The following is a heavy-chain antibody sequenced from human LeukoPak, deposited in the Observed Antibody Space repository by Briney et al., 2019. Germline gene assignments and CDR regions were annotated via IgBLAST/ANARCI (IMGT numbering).Heavy chain of an antibody. Sequence: GGSLRLSCAASGFTFSSYSMNWVRQAPGKGLEWVSSISSSSSYIYYADSVKGRFTISRDNAKNSLYLQMNSLRAEDTAVYYCARGIVVEARLNWFDPWGQGTLVTVSS. CDR3: ARGIVVEARLNWFDP. CDR1: GFTFSSYS. D-gene: IGHD2-15*01. CDR2: ISSSSSYI. V-gene: IGHV3-21*01. J-gene: IGHJ5*02.